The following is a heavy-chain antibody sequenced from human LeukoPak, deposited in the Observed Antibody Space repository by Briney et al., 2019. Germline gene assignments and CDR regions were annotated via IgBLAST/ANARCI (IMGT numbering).Heavy chain of an antibody. CDR2: IRHSGDKT. CDR1: GFTFSSYD. CDR3: VKDQVDF. Sequence: GGSLRLSCAVSGFTFSSYDMTWVRQAPGKGLEWVSSIRHSGDKTHYADSVKGRFTISRDNSKNTLYLQMNSLRAEDTAMYYCVKDQVDFWGQGTLVTVSS. J-gene: IGHJ4*02. V-gene: IGHV3-23*01.